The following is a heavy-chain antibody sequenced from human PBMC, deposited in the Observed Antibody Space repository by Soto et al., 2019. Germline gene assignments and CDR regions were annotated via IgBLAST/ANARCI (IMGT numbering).Heavy chain of an antibody. CDR2: ISPFNGNT. J-gene: IGHJ6*02. CDR1: GYPFTHYG. V-gene: IGHV1-18*01. CDR3: ARDQSFDRTYYYGIDV. Sequence: QVQLAQSGAEVKMPGASVRVSCKSSGYPFTHYGITWIRQAPGQGLEWMGWISPFNGNTNYGQTVQGRVTLTTETSTSTVYMELRSLRSDDTAVYYCARDQSFDRTYYYGIDVWGQGTTVTVSS.